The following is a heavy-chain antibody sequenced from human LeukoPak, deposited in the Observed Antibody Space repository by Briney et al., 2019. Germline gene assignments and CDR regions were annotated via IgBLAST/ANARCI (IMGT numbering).Heavy chain of an antibody. CDR3: TRKGIGSSDGFDI. V-gene: IGHV4-28*06. Sequence: PSDTLSLTCAVSGYSIASSNWWGWIRQPPGKGLEWIGYIYYSESTKYNPSFKSRVTMSVDTSKNQFSLKLSSVTALDTAVYYCTRKGIGSSDGFDIWGQGTMVTVSS. D-gene: IGHD6-25*01. CDR2: IYYSEST. J-gene: IGHJ3*02. CDR1: GYSIASSNW.